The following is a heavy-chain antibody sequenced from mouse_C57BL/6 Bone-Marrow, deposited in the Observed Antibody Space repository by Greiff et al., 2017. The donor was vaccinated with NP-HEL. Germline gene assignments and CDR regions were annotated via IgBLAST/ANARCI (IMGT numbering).Heavy chain of an antibody. CDR1: GYTFTSYW. Sequence: QVQLQQPGAELVKPGASVKLSCKASGYTFTSYWMQWVKQRPGQGLEWIGEIDPSDSYTNYNQKFKGKATLTVDTSSSTAYMQLSSLTSEDSAVSYCASPTGTGYAMDYWGQGTSVTVSS. J-gene: IGHJ4*01. CDR3: ASPTGTGYAMDY. V-gene: IGHV1-50*01. D-gene: IGHD4-1*02. CDR2: IDPSDSYT.